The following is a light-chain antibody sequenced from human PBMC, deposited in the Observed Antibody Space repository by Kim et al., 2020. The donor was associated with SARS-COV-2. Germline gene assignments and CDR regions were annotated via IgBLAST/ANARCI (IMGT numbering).Light chain of an antibody. Sequence: SPGERATLSCRASQSVSSNLAWYRQKPGQAPRLLINGASTRATGIPDRFSGSGSGTEFTLTISSLQSEDFAIYYCQQYNNWPPWTFGQGTKVDIK. V-gene: IGKV3-15*01. J-gene: IGKJ1*01. CDR2: GAS. CDR3: QQYNNWPPWT. CDR1: QSVSSN.